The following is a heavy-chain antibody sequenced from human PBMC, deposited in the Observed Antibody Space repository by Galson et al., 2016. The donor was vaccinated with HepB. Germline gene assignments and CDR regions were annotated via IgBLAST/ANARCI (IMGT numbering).Heavy chain of an antibody. Sequence: SLRLSCAASGFPLSSFWMNWVRQAPGKGLQWVANVKQDGSEKYYAESVKGRFTISRDNARNSMFLQMSSLRPDDTAVYYCGRAQWIPARRAAYFDYWGQGIRVTVSS. CDR2: VKQDGSEK. D-gene: IGHD5-18*01. CDR3: GRAQWIPARRAAYFDY. CDR1: GFPLSSFW. J-gene: IGHJ4*02. V-gene: IGHV3-7*04.